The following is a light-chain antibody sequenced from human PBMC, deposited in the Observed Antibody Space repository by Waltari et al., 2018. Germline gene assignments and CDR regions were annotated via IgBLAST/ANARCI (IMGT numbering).Light chain of an antibody. J-gene: IGKJ4*02. CDR2: DTS. V-gene: IGKV3-11*01. CDR3: QQRNDWPLT. CDR1: QSVRKY. Sequence: EIVLTQSPATMSLSPGEGATLSCRASQSVRKYLAWYQQKPGQAPRLLIYDTSNRETGIPARFTGSGSGTDFTLTISNVEPEDFAVYYCQQRNDWPLTFGGGTKVEIK.